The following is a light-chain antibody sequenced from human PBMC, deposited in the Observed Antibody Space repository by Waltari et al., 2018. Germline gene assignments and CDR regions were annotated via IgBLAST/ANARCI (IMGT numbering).Light chain of an antibody. CDR2: KVS. J-gene: IGKJ2*01. CDR1: QSLVYSDGSTY. Sequence: DVVLTQSPLSLPVPLGQPASISCRSSQSLVYSDGSTYLNWFHQRPGQSPRRLIYKVSNRDSGVPNRFCGSGSVTDFTLTIRRVEAEDVGVYSCMQGTHLGYTFGQGTILEIK. V-gene: IGKV2-30*01. CDR3: MQGTHLGYT.